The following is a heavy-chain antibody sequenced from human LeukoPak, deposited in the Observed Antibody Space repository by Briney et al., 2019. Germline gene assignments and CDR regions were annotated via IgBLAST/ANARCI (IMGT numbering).Heavy chain of an antibody. CDR1: GYTFTGYG. J-gene: IGHJ6*03. Sequence: ASVKVSCKASGYTFTGYGISWVRQAPGQGLEWMGWISAYNGNTNYAQKLQGRVTMTTDTSTSTAYMELRSLRSDDTAVYYCARGAAGTYYYYYYMDVWGKGTTVTVSS. V-gene: IGHV1-18*01. CDR3: ARGAAGTYYYYYYMDV. CDR2: ISAYNGNT. D-gene: IGHD6-13*01.